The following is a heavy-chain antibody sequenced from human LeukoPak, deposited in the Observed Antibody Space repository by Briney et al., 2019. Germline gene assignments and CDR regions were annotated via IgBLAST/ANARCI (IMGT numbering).Heavy chain of an antibody. J-gene: IGHJ4*02. Sequence: PGGSLRLSCAASGFTVSNSFMSWVRQAPGKGLERVSVIYSGGSAYYADSVKGRFTISRDNSKNTLYLQMNSLRAEDTAVYYCTRVYGSGSYYSHCWGQGTLVTVSS. V-gene: IGHV3-53*01. D-gene: IGHD3-10*01. CDR2: IYSGGSA. CDR3: TRVYGSGSYYSHC. CDR1: GFTVSNSF.